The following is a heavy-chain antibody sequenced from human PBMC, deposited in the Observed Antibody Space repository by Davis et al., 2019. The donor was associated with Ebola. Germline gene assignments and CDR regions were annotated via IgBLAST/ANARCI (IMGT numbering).Heavy chain of an antibody. CDR2: ISSTGSSI. J-gene: IGHJ4*01. D-gene: IGHD4-11*01. Sequence: GESLKISCAASGFIFSDYSMHWLRQAPGKGLEWVSYISSTGSSIFYADSVRGRFTISSDKSKDTLYLQMNSLRAEDTAVYYCATGHYSNFEDYWVHGTLVAVSS. V-gene: IGHV3-48*01. CDR1: GFIFSDYS. CDR3: ATGHYSNFEDY.